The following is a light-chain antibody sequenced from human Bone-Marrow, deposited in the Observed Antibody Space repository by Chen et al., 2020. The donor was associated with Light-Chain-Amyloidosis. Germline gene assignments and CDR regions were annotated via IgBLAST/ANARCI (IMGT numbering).Light chain of an antibody. J-gene: IGKJ4*01. CDR3: QQYGGAPLT. V-gene: IGKV3-20*01. CDR2: DAS. Sequence: EIVLTQSPGTLSLSPGERATLSCRASQSVRSDYLAWYKQKPGQAPRVVIYDASSRATGIPDRFRGSGSGTDFTLTISRLEPEDSAVYFCQQYGGAPLTFGDETKVEIK. CDR1: QSVRSDY.